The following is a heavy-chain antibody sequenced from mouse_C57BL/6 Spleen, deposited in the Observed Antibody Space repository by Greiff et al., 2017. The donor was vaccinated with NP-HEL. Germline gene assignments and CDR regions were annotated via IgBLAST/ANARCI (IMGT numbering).Heavy chain of an antibody. CDR2: IYPGSGST. V-gene: IGHV1-55*01. Sequence: VKLMESGAELVKPGASVKMSCKASGYTFTSYWITWAKQRPGQGLEWIGDIYPGSGSTNYNEKFKSKATLTVDTSSSTAYMQLSSLTSEDSAVYYCARMGTVVHFDYWGQGTTLTVSS. D-gene: IGHD1-1*01. CDR3: ARMGTVVHFDY. J-gene: IGHJ2*01. CDR1: GYTFTSYW.